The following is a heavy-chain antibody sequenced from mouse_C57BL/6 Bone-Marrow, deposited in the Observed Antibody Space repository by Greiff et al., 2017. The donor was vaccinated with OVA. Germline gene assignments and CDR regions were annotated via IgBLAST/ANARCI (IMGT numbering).Heavy chain of an antibody. CDR2: IRNKANNHAT. J-gene: IGHJ1*03. Sequence: EVQRVESGGGLVQPGGSMKLSCAASGFTFSDAWMDWVRQSPEKGLEWVAEIRNKANNHATYYAESVKGRFTISRDDSKSSVYLQMNSLRAEDTGIYDCTPDGYYPWYRGVWGTGTTVTVSS. V-gene: IGHV6-6*01. CDR1: GFTFSDAW. D-gene: IGHD2-3*01. CDR3: TPDGYYPWYRGV.